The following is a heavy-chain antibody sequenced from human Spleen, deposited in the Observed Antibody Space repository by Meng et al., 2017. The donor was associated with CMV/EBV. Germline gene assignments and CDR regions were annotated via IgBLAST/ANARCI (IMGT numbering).Heavy chain of an antibody. CDR2: IYPGDSDT. Sequence: GSLRLSCKNSGYSFTNYWIGWVRQMPGKGLEWMGIIYPGDSDTRYSPSFEGQVIISADQSINTAYLQWSSLKASDTAIYHCARVVVPAAGGGYFDYWGQGTLVTVSS. J-gene: IGHJ4*02. CDR1: GYSFTNYW. CDR3: ARVVVPAAGGGYFDY. D-gene: IGHD2-2*01. V-gene: IGHV5-51*01.